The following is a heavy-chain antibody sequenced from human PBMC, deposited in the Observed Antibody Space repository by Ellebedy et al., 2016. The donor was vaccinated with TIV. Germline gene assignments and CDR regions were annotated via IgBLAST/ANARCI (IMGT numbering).Heavy chain of an antibody. CDR1: GFTLGDFG. Sequence: GESLKISCTASGFTLGDFGMSWVRQTPGKGLEWVSAISTSGERTHYADSVKGRFTISRDISKNTLYLQMNSLRVNDTAVYYCGKEKWFGDLLTFEYWGQGTLVSVSS. CDR2: ISTSGERT. D-gene: IGHD3-10*01. CDR3: GKEKWFGDLLTFEY. J-gene: IGHJ4*02. V-gene: IGHV3-23*01.